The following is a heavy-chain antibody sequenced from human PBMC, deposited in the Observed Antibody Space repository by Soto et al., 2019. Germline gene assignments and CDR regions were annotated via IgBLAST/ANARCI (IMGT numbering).Heavy chain of an antibody. Sequence: ASVKVSCKASGFIFIDYYMYWVRQAPGQGLEWVGWINPKSGDTKFAQRFQGRVTMTRDTSITTAYIELGGLRSDETAVYYCARGAMAHFGIDAWGQGTTLTVSS. D-gene: IGHD2-8*01. J-gene: IGHJ6*02. CDR1: GFIFIDYY. CDR2: INPKSGDT. CDR3: ARGAMAHFGIDA. V-gene: IGHV1-2*02.